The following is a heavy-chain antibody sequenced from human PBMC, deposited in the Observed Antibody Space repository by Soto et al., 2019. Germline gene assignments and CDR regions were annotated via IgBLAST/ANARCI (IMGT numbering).Heavy chain of an antibody. Sequence: QVQLVQSGAEVKKPGASVKVSCKASGYTFTSYAIHLVRQAPGQRLEWMGWINAGNGNTKYSQKSQERVTITRDTSESTAYMALGSLRSEETALYYCAGDLVCGPEDWGQGTRFIGSS. CDR2: INAGNGNT. J-gene: IGHJ4*02. V-gene: IGHV1-3*01. CDR3: AGDLVCGPED. D-gene: IGHD3-16*01. CDR1: GYTFTSYA.